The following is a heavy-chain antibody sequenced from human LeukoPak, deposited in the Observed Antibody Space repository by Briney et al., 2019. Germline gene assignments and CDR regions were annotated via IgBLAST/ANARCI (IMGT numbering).Heavy chain of an antibody. CDR1: GYTFTSYA. CDR2: INAGNGNT. Sequence: ASVKVSCKASGYTFTSYAMHWVRQAPGQRLEWMGWINAGNGNTEYSQEFQGRVTITRDTSASTAYMELSSLRSEDMAVYYCARGYSSSWPRWFDYWGQGTLVTVSS. CDR3: ARGYSSSWPRWFDY. J-gene: IGHJ4*02. D-gene: IGHD6-13*01. V-gene: IGHV1-3*03.